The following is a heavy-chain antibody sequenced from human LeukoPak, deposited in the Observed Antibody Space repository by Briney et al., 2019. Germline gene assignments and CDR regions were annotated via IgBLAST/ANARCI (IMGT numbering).Heavy chain of an antibody. CDR3: ARGTAYYYDSSGYYDFDY. V-gene: IGHV6-1*01. D-gene: IGHD3-22*01. CDR1: GDSDSSNSAA. Sequence: SQTLSLTCAISGDSDSSNSAAWNWIRQSPSRGLEWLGRTYYRSKWYNDYAVSVKSRITINPDTSKNQFSLQLNSVTPEDTAVYYCARGTAYYYDSSGYYDFDYWGQGTLVTVSS. J-gene: IGHJ4*02. CDR2: TYYRSKWYN.